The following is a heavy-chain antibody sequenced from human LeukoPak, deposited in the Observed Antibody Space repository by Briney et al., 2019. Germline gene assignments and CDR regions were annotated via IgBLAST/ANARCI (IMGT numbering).Heavy chain of an antibody. CDR2: INHSGST. V-gene: IGHV4-34*01. J-gene: IGHJ6*03. CDR3: ARIWSPSGYLRQLKVGHYMDV. D-gene: IGHD1-1*01. Sequence: SETLSLTCAVYGGSFSGYYWSWIRQPPGKGLEWIGEINHSGSTNYNPSLKSRVTISVDTSKNQFSLKLSSVTAADTAVYYCARIWSPSGYLRQLKVGHYMDVWGKGTTVTVSS. CDR1: GGSFSGYY.